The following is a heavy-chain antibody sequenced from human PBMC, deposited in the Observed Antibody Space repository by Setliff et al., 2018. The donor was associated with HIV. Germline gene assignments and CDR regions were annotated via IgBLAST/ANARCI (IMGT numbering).Heavy chain of an antibody. V-gene: IGHV4-34*01. J-gene: IGHJ4*02. D-gene: IGHD1-26*01. Sequence: SETLSLTCAVDGGSFSGYHLNWIRQFPGKGMEWIGEINHTGNTQYNPSHKSRATMSEETSKNQHSLKLKSVTAADTAIYFCARGKGGLVGPAEFGYWGPGTLVTVSS. CDR2: INHTGNT. CDR3: ARGKGGLVGPAEFGY. CDR1: GGSFSGYH.